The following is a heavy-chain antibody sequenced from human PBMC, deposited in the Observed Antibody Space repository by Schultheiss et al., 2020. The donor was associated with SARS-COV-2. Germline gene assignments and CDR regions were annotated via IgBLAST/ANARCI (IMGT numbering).Heavy chain of an antibody. D-gene: IGHD6-19*01. V-gene: IGHV3-11*01. CDR3: ARAGSGWNAFDL. J-gene: IGHJ3*01. CDR2: ISSGGSTI. Sequence: GSLRLSCAASGFTFSDSYMNWIRQAPGKGLEWVSYISSGGSTIYYTDSVKGRFTISRDNARNSLYLQMDSLRAEDAAVYYCARAGSGWNAFDLWGQGTMVTVSS. CDR1: GFTFSDSY.